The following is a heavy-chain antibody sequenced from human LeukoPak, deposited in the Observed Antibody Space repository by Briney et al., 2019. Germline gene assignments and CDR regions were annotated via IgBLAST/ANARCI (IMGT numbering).Heavy chain of an antibody. D-gene: IGHD4-17*01. CDR1: GFTFSASA. V-gene: IGHV3-73*01. J-gene: IGHJ5*02. CDR2: IKTKVDSYAT. Sequence: GGSLRLSCAASGFTFSASAMHWVRQASGKGLEWVGRIKTKVDSYATAYAASVKGRFIISRDDSKNTAYLQMNSLKTEDTAMYFCTRIAYGDFRFDPWGQGTLVTVSS. CDR3: TRIAYGDFRFDP.